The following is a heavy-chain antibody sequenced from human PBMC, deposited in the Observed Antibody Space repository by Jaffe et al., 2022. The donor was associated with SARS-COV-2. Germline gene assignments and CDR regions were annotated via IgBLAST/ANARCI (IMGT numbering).Heavy chain of an antibody. J-gene: IGHJ4*02. CDR1: GGTFSSYA. CDR2: IIPIFGTA. D-gene: IGHD3-16*02. Sequence: QVQLVQSGAEVKKPGSSVKVSCKASGGTFSSYAISWVRQAPGQGLEWMGGIIPIFGTANYAQKFQGRVTITADESTSTAYMELSSLRSEDTAVYYCARGPYYDYVWGSYRPGRYFDYWGQGTLVTVSS. V-gene: IGHV1-69*01. CDR3: ARGPYYDYVWGSYRPGRYFDY.